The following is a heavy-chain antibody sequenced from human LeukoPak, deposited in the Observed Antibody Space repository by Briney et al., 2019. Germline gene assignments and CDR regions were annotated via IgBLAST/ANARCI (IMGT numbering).Heavy chain of an antibody. CDR2: IKQDGSEK. D-gene: IGHD2-15*01. V-gene: IGHV3-7*03. Sequence: PGGSLRLSCAASGFTFSSYWMSRVRQAPGKGLEWVANIKQDGSEKYYVDSVKGRFTISRDNAKNSLYLQMNSLRAEDTAVYYCARIIVVVVAAINYFDYWGQGTLVTVSS. J-gene: IGHJ4*02. CDR1: GFTFSSYW. CDR3: ARIIVVVVAAINYFDY.